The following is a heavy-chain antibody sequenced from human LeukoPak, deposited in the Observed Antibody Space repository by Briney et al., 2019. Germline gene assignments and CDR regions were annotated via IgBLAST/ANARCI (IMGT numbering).Heavy chain of an antibody. CDR2: ISYDGSNK. V-gene: IGHV3-30*18. CDR1: GFTFSSYG. J-gene: IGHJ4*02. Sequence: GGSLRLSCAASGFTFSSYGMHWVRQAPGKGLEWVAVISYDGSNKYYADSVKGRFTISRDNSKNTLYLQMNSLRDEDTGVYYCAKVIRSSGWYVDYWGQGTLVTVSS. D-gene: IGHD6-19*01. CDR3: AKVIRSSGWYVDY.